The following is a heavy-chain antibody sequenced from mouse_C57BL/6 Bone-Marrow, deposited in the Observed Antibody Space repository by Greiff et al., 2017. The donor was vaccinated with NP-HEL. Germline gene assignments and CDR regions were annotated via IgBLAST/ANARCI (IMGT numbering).Heavy chain of an antibody. Sequence: EVQLQESGPGLVKPSQSLSLTCSVTGYSITSGYYWNWIRQFPGNKLEWMGYISYDGSNNYNPSLKNRISITRDTSKNQFFLKLNSVTTEDTATYYCAREPYFDYWGQGTTLTVSS. J-gene: IGHJ2*01. CDR3: AREPYFDY. CDR2: ISYDGSN. CDR1: GYSITSGYY. V-gene: IGHV3-6*01.